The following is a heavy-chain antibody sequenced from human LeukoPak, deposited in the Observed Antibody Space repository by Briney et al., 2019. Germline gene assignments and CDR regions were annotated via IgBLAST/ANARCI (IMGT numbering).Heavy chain of an antibody. Sequence: GRSLRLSCAASGFTFNSYAMHWVRQAPGKGLEWVAVISHDGSNKYYADSVKGRFTISRDDSKNTLYLQMNSLRAEDTAVYYCARDWGYCSTTSCSNQLYYFDYWGQGTLVTVSS. J-gene: IGHJ4*02. CDR2: ISHDGSNK. V-gene: IGHV3-30-3*01. CDR1: GFTFNSYA. D-gene: IGHD2-2*01. CDR3: ARDWGYCSTTSCSNQLYYFDY.